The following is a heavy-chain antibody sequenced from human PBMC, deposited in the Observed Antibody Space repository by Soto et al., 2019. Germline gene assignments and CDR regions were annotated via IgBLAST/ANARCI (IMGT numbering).Heavy chain of an antibody. CDR2: IRGGGGST. V-gene: IGHV3-23*01. CDR1: GFTFSSYA. J-gene: IGHJ4*02. D-gene: IGHD6-19*01. Sequence: PGGSLRLSCAASGFTFSSYAMSWVRQAPGKGLEWVSGIRGGGGSTNYADSVKGRFTISRDNSKNTLYLQMNSLRAEDMAVYYCATVGSSGWLAHLDYWGQGTLVTVSS. CDR3: ATVGSSGWLAHLDY.